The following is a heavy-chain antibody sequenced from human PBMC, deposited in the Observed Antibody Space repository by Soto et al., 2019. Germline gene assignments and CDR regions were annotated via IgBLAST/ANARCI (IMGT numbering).Heavy chain of an antibody. CDR3: VRRSPEDAFDI. J-gene: IGHJ3*02. Sequence: ASETLSLTCAVSGGSIISDGYSWSWIRQPPGKGLQWIGHIYEGGNTCYTPSLESRVAISTDKSKNQFSLRLSSVTAADTAVYYCVRRSPEDAFDIWGQGTMVTVSS. CDR1: GGSIISDGYS. V-gene: IGHV4-30-2*01. CDR2: IYEGGNT.